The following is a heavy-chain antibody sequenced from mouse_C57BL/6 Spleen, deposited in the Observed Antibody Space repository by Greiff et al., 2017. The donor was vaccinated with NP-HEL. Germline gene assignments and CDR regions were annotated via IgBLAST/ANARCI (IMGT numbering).Heavy chain of an antibody. CDR2: ISSGGSYT. D-gene: IGHD1-2*01. J-gene: IGHJ2*01. CDR1: GFTFSSYG. Sequence: EVQRVESGGDLVKPGGSLKLSCAASGFTFSSYGMSWVRQTPDKRLEWVATISSGGSYTYYPDSVKGRFTISRDNAKNTLYLQMSSLKSEDTAMYYCARHHYYYFDYWGQGTTLTVSS. CDR3: ARHHYYYFDY. V-gene: IGHV5-6*01.